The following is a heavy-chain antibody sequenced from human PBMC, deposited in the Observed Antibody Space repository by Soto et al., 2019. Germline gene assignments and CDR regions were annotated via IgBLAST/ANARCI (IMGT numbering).Heavy chain of an antibody. CDR2: IYYSGST. J-gene: IGHJ4*02. CDR1: GGSISSTRYY. CDR3: ARHDGVRVVVVAATIGGAFDY. V-gene: IGHV4-39*01. Sequence: SEPMSLTSTVSGGSISSTRYYWGWIRQPPGKGLERIGSIYYSGSTYYNPSLKSRVTISVDTSKNQFSLKLSSVTAADTAVYYCARHDGVRVVVVAATIGGAFDYWGQGTLVTVS. D-gene: IGHD2-15*01.